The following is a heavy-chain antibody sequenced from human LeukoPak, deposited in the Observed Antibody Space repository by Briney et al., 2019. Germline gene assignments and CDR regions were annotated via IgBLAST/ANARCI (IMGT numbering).Heavy chain of an antibody. CDR3: TIPPFAF. CDR1: GFTFSSYE. CDR2: IRSKDESHST. V-gene: IGHV3-73*01. J-gene: IGHJ4*02. Sequence: PGGSLRLSCAASGFTFSSYEMNWVRQAPGKGLEWVGRIRSKDESHSTAYAASVKDRFTISRDDSKNRAYLQMNSLKTEDTAVYYCTIPPFAFWGQGNLVTVSS.